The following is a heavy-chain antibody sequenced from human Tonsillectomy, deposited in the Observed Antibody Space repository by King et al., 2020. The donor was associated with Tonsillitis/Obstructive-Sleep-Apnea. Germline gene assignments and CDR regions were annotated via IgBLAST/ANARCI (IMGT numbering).Heavy chain of an antibody. J-gene: IGHJ4*02. V-gene: IGHV1-58*02. CDR1: GFTFTSSA. CDR3: AAISPYCSSTSCSNFDY. D-gene: IGHD2-2*01. CDR2: IVVGSGNT. Sequence: QLVQSGPEVKKPGTSVKVSCKASGFTFTSSAMQWVRQARGQRLEWIGWIVVGSGNTNYAQKFQERVTITRDMSTSTAHMELSSLRSEDTAVYYCAAISPYCSSTSCSNFDYWGQGTLVTVSS.